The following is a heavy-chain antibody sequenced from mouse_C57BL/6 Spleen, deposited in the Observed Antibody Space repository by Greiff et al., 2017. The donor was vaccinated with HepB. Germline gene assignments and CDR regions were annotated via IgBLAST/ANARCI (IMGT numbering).Heavy chain of an antibody. CDR2: ILPGSGST. CDR1: GYTFTGYW. J-gene: IGHJ2*01. CDR3: AGGGNDGYILPFDY. V-gene: IGHV1-9*01. D-gene: IGHD2-3*01. Sequence: QVQLKQSGAELMKPGASVKLSCKATGYTFTGYWIEWVKQRPGHGLEWIGEILPGSGSTNYNEKFKGKATFTADTSSNTAYMQLSSLTTEDSAIYYCAGGGNDGYILPFDYWGQGTTLTVSS.